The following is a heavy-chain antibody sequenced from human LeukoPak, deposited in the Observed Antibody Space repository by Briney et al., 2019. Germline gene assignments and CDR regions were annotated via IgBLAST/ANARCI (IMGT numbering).Heavy chain of an antibody. Sequence: PGGSPRLSCAASGFTFSTYWMDWVRQAPGKGLEWVGNINQDGSVKNYVDSVKGRFTISRDNTKNSLYLEMNSLRAEDTAVYFCAKNFGYQQSDYWGQGTLVTVSS. CDR1: GFTFSTYW. D-gene: IGHD2-2*03. CDR3: AKNFGYQQSDY. CDR2: INQDGSVK. J-gene: IGHJ4*02. V-gene: IGHV3-7*01.